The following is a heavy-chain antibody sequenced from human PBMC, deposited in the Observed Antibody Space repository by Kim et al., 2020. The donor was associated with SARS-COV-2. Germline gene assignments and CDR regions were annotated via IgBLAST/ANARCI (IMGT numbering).Heavy chain of an antibody. J-gene: IGHJ4*02. CDR3: ARLGSGWPAPKTY. V-gene: IGHV4-39*07. D-gene: IGHD6-19*01. Sequence: SETLSLTCTVSGGSISSSSYYWGWIRQPPGKGLEWIGSIYYSGSTYYNPSLKSRVTISVDTSKNQFSLKLSSVTAADTAVYYCARLGSGWPAPKTYWGQGTLVTVSS. CDR2: IYYSGST. CDR1: GGSISSSSYY.